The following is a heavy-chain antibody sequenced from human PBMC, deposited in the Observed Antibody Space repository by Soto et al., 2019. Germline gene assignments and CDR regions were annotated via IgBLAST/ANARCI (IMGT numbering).Heavy chain of an antibody. V-gene: IGHV3-11*01. Sequence: PGGSLRLSCAASGFTFSDSYMSWIRQAPGKGLEWVSYISNSGRTIDYADSVKGRFTISRDNAKNSLHLQMSSLRADDTAVYYCARVKRYHVGVLASDSWGQCTMVTVSS. D-gene: IGHD3-10*01. CDR2: ISNSGRTI. CDR1: GFTFSDSY. J-gene: IGHJ3*02. CDR3: ARVKRYHVGVLASDS.